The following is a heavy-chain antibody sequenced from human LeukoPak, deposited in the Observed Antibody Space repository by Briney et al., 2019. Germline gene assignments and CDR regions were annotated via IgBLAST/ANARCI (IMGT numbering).Heavy chain of an antibody. CDR2: IYHSGST. V-gene: IGHV4-38-2*02. CDR3: ARDAGSSGWHHLRPHFDY. D-gene: IGHD6-19*01. CDR1: GYSTSSGYY. J-gene: IGHJ4*02. Sequence: SETLSLTCTVSGYSTSSGYYWGWIRQPPGKGLEWIGSIYHSGSTYYNPSLKSRVTISVDTSKNQFSLKLSSVTAADTAVYYCARDAGSSGWHHLRPHFDYWGQGTLVTVSS.